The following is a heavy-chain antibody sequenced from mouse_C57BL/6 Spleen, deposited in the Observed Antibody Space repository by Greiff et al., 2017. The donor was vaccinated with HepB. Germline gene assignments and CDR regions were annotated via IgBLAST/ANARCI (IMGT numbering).Heavy chain of an antibody. V-gene: IGHV1-5*01. CDR2: IYPGNSDT. CDR3: TPDYYGKTYFDY. J-gene: IGHJ2*01. D-gene: IGHD2-1*01. Sequence: EVKLVESGTVLARPGASVKMSCKTSGYTFTSYWMHWVKQRPGQGLEWIGAIYPGNSDTSYNQKFKGKAKLTAVTSASTAYMELSSLTNEDSAVYYCTPDYYGKTYFDYWGQGTTLTVSS. CDR1: GYTFTSYW.